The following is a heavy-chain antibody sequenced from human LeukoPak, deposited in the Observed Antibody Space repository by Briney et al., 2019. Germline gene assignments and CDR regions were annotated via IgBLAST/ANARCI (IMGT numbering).Heavy chain of an antibody. V-gene: IGHV3-21*01. J-gene: IGHJ4*02. CDR2: ISSSSSYI. CDR3: AREGYDFWSGYYTVAYYFDY. Sequence: GGSLRLSCEASGFTFSSYSMNWVRQAPGKGLEWVSSISSSSSYIYYADSVKGRFTISRDNAKNSLYLQMNSLRAEDTAVYYCAREGYDFWSGYYTVAYYFDYWGQGTLVTVSS. CDR1: GFTFSSYS. D-gene: IGHD3-3*01.